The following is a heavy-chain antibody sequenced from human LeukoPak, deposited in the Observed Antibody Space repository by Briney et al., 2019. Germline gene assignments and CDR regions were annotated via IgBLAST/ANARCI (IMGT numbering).Heavy chain of an antibody. V-gene: IGHV4-34*01. Sequence: SETLSLTCAVYVGSFSGYYWSWIRQPPGKGLEGIGEINHSGNTNYNPSLKSRVTISVDTSKNQFSLKLSSVTAADTAVYYCARGAHYYDILTGYPRPQYYFDYWGQGTLVTVSS. CDR2: INHSGNT. CDR1: VGSFSGYY. J-gene: IGHJ4*02. CDR3: ARGAHYYDILTGYPRPQYYFDY. D-gene: IGHD3-9*01.